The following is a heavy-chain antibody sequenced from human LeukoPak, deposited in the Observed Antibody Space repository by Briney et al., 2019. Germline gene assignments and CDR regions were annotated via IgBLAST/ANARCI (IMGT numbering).Heavy chain of an antibody. CDR1: GFTFSSYS. Sequence: GGSLRLSCAASGFTFSSYSMNWVRQAPGKGPEWVSSISSSSSYIYYADSVKGRFTISRDNAKNSLYLQMNSLRAEDTAVYYCARAEDLVVPAASFDYWGQGTLVTVSS. CDR3: ARAEDLVVPAASFDY. D-gene: IGHD2-2*01. CDR2: ISSSSSYI. J-gene: IGHJ4*02. V-gene: IGHV3-21*01.